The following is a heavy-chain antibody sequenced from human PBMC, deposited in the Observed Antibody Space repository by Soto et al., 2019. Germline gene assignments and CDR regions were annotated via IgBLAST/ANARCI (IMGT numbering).Heavy chain of an antibody. J-gene: IGHJ3*02. CDR1: GYGFTSYW. CDR2: IYPGDSDT. Sequence: GESLKISCKGSGYGFTSYWIGWVRQMPGKGLEWMGIIYPGDSDTRYSPFFQGQVTISADKSISTAYLQWSSLKASDTAMYYCARQQLVTSDAFDIWGQGTMVTFSS. CDR3: ARQQLVTSDAFDI. V-gene: IGHV5-51*01. D-gene: IGHD6-13*01.